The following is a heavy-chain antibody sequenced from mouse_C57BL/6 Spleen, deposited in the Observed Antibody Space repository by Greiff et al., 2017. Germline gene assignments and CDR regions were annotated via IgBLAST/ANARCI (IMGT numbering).Heavy chain of an antibody. Sequence: EVQLQESGEGLVKPGGSLKLSCAASGFTFSSYAMSWVRQTPEKRLEWVAYISSGGDYIYYADTVKGRFTISRDNARNTLYLQMSSLKSEDTAMYYCTRTGYGSSSYAMDYWGQGTSVTVSS. CDR1: GFTFSSYA. CDR3: TRTGYGSSSYAMDY. CDR2: ISSGGDYI. V-gene: IGHV5-9-1*02. D-gene: IGHD1-1*01. J-gene: IGHJ4*01.